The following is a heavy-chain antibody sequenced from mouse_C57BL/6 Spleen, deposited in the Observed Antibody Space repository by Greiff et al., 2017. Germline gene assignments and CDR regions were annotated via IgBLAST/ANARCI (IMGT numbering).Heavy chain of an antibody. Sequence: QVQLKESGAELVRPGASVTLSCKASGYTFTDYEMHWVKQTPVHGLEWIGAIDPETGGTAYNQKFKGKAILTADKSSSTAYMELRSLTSEDSAVYYCTTDGYYAAYWGQGTLVTVSA. J-gene: IGHJ3*01. CDR1: GYTFTDYE. D-gene: IGHD2-3*01. V-gene: IGHV1-15*01. CDR2: IDPETGGT. CDR3: TTDGYYAAY.